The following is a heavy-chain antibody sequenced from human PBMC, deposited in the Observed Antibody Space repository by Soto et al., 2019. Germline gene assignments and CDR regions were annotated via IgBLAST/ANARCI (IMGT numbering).Heavy chain of an antibody. CDR3: ARVRWLVPHNWFDP. J-gene: IGHJ5*02. D-gene: IGHD6-19*01. CDR2: IDYSGST. CDR1: GGSISSGDYY. Sequence: SETLSLTCTLSGGSISSGDYYRSSIRQPPGKGLEWIGYIDYSGSTYYNPSLKSRVTISVDTSKNQFSLKLSSVTAADTAVYYCARVRWLVPHNWFDPWGQGTLVTVS. V-gene: IGHV4-30-4*01.